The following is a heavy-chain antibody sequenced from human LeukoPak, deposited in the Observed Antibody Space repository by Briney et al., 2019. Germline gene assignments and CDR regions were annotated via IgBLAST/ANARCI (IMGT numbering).Heavy chain of an antibody. Sequence: SETLSLTCTVSGYSLNSGYYWGWIRQPPGKGLEWVGTISHNAATYSNPSLKSRVIISVDSSKNQFSLKLSSVTAADTAVYYCASYSSYGPFDYWGQGTLVTVSS. CDR2: ISHNAAT. J-gene: IGHJ4*02. CDR1: GYSLNSGYY. V-gene: IGHV4-38-2*02. CDR3: ASYSSYGPFDY. D-gene: IGHD3-16*01.